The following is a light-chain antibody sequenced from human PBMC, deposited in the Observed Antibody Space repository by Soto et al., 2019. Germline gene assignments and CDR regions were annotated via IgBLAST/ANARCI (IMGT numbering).Light chain of an antibody. CDR2: GAS. Sequence: EIVLTQSPGTLSLSPGERATLSCRASQSVSSSYLAWYQQKPGQAPRLLIYGASSRSTGIPDRFSGSGSGTDFTLTISRLEPEYFAVYYCQQYGSSPYTFGQGNKLEIK. CDR1: QSVSSSY. CDR3: QQYGSSPYT. J-gene: IGKJ2*01. V-gene: IGKV3-20*01.